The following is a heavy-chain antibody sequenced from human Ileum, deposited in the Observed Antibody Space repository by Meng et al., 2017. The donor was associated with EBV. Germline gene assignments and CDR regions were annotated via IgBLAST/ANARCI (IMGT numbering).Heavy chain of an antibody. J-gene: IGHJ4*02. Sequence: QGQPQQWGAGLLKPSETLSPTCAGNGGSLSGAYWNWIRQPPGKGLEWIGEIIHGGSPSYNPSLKSRVTISIDTSKNQLSLMLSSVTAADTAVYYCARRPTGIDYWGQGTLVTVSS. D-gene: IGHD2-8*02. CDR2: IIHGGSP. V-gene: IGHV4-34*12. CDR3: ARRPTGIDY. CDR1: GGSLSGAY.